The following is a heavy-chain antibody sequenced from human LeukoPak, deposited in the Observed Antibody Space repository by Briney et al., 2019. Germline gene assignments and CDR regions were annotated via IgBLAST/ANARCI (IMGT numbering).Heavy chain of an antibody. V-gene: IGHV3-64D*06. CDR2: ISGSGNGGSI. CDR1: GFVFSIYT. J-gene: IGHJ4*02. Sequence: GGSLRLSCSASGFVFSIYTMYWVRQAPGKGPEYVSTISGSGNGGSIYYADSVKGRFTISRDDSKSILYLQMNGLRSEDTAVYYCVKDFGRVRGTPDSWGQGTLVTVST. CDR3: VKDFGRVRGTPDS. D-gene: IGHD3-16*01.